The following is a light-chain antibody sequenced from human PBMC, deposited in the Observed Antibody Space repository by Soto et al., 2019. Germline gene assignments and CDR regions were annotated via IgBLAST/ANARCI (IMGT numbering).Light chain of an antibody. Sequence: DIQVTQSPPALSASVGDRVIITCRASQSISSSLNWYQQKPGKAPKVLIHAASSLQSGVPSRFSGNGSGTDFTLTINSLQPEDFATYYCQQSRNTPYTFGQGTKLEIK. CDR1: QSISSS. J-gene: IGKJ2*01. CDR3: QQSRNTPYT. V-gene: IGKV1-39*01. CDR2: AAS.